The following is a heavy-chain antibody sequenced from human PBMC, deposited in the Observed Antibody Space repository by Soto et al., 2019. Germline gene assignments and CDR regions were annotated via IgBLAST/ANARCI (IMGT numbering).Heavy chain of an antibody. V-gene: IGHV3-33*01. CDR2: IWHDGSNK. CDR3: AGEDWNAGRYWGLGV. Sequence: QVQVVESGGGVVQPGRSLRLSCAASGFTFSSYTMYWVRQAPGKGLEGVAVIWHDGSNKYYVDSVKGRFTISRDNSKNSLFLQMIGLRAEDTAVYYCAGEDWNAGRYWGLGVWGQGTTVTVSS. CDR1: GFTFSSYT. J-gene: IGHJ6*02. D-gene: IGHD1-1*01.